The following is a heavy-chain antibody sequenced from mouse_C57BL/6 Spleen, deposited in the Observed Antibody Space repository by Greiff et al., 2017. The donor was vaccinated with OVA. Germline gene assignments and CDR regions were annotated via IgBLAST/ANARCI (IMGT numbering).Heavy chain of an antibody. Sequence: VQLQQPGAELVMPGASVKLSCKASGYTFTSYWMHWVKQRPGQGLEWIGEIDPSDSYTNYNQKFKGKSTLTVDKSSSTAYMQLSSLTSEDSAVYYCARIPLGYWGQGTSVTVSS. CDR1: GYTFTSYW. V-gene: IGHV1-69*01. CDR2: IDPSDSYT. CDR3: ARIPLGY. D-gene: IGHD5-1-1*01. J-gene: IGHJ4*01.